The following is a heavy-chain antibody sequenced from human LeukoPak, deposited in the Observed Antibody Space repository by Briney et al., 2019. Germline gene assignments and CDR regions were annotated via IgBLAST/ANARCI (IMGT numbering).Heavy chain of an antibody. CDR2: ISSSSSYI. D-gene: IGHD3-10*01. V-gene: IGHV3-21*04. Sequence: GGSLRLSCAASGFTFSSYSMNWVRQAPGKGLEWVSSISSSSSYIYYADSVKGRFTISRDNAKNSLYLQMNSLKTEDTAVYYCTSRPLLSYYGSGRTRSDYRGQGTLVTVSS. CDR1: GFTFSSYS. J-gene: IGHJ4*02. CDR3: TSRPLLSYYGSGRTRSDY.